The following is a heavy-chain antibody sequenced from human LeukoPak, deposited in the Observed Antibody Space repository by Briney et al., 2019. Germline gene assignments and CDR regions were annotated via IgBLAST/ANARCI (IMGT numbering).Heavy chain of an antibody. V-gene: IGHV3-21*01. CDR3: ARAYSSSSGVAGY. Sequence: GGSLRLSCAASGFTFSSYSMNWVRQAPGKGLEWVSSISSSSSYIYYADSVKGRFTISRDNAENSLYLQMNSLRAEDTAVYYCARAYSSSSGVAGYWGQGTLVTVSS. J-gene: IGHJ4*02. CDR1: GFTFSSYS. D-gene: IGHD6-6*01. CDR2: ISSSSSYI.